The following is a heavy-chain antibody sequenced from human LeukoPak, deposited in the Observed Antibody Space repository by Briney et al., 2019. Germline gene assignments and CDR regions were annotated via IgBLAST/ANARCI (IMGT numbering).Heavy chain of an antibody. CDR1: GFIFENFA. V-gene: IGHV3-30*04. Sequence: GGSLRLSCAASGFIFENFAIHWVRQPPGRGLEWVSVVSFDGTNNFYGDSVKGRFTVSRDNSNNTVFLHMNSLRPDDTAVYFCARDRNVIGADFDSWGQGTLVTVSS. J-gene: IGHJ5*01. D-gene: IGHD4/OR15-4a*01. CDR2: VSFDGTNN. CDR3: ARDRNVIGADFDS.